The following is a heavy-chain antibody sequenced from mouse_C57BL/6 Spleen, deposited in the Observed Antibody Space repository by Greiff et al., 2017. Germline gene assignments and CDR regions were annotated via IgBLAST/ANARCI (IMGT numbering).Heavy chain of an antibody. J-gene: IGHJ3*01. Sequence: EVMLVESGGGLVKPGGSLKLSCAASGFTFSDYGMHWVRQAPEKGLEWVAYISSGSSTIYYADTVKGRFTISRDNAKNTLFLQMTSLRAEDTAMYYCARMNSYWGQGTLVTVSA. CDR2: ISSGSSTI. V-gene: IGHV5-17*01. CDR1: GFTFSDYG. CDR3: ARMNSY.